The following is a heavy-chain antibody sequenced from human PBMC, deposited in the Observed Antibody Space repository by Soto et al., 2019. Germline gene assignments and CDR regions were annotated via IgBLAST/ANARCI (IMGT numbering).Heavy chain of an antibody. CDR1: GGSLGSYY. J-gene: IGHJ4*02. V-gene: IGHV4-4*07. Sequence: SETLSLTCTVSGGSLGSYYWNWIRQSAGKGLEWIGRIYTSGTTNYSPSLQNRVTMSLDRSKNQFSLNLSSVTAADTAVYYCARERWLQFTDFWGQGALVT. CDR3: ARERWLQFTDF. CDR2: IYTSGTT. D-gene: IGHD5-12*01.